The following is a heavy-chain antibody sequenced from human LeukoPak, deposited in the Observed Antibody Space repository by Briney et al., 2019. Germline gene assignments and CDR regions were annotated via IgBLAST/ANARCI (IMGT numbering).Heavy chain of an antibody. V-gene: IGHV4-39*07. CDR1: GGSISSSSYY. Sequence: PSETLSLTCTVFGGSISSSSYYWGWIRQPPGKGLEWIGSIYYSGSTYYNPSLKSRVTISVDTSKNQFSLKLSSVTAADTAVYYCARGDCSSTSCYTRFSVLGTKNDAFDIWGQGTMVTVSS. J-gene: IGHJ3*02. D-gene: IGHD2-2*02. CDR2: IYYSGST. CDR3: ARGDCSSTSCYTRFSVLGTKNDAFDI.